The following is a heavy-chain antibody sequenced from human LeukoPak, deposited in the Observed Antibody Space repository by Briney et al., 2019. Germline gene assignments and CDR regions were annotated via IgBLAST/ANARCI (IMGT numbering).Heavy chain of an antibody. D-gene: IGHD1-26*01. Sequence: GGSLRLSCAASGFTFGDYALHWVRHFPGKGLEWVSGISWNSGSIGYADSVKGRFTISRDNAKNSLYLQMNSLRAEDTAVYYCARGPQGKSGSPPYYFDYWGQGTLVTVSS. CDR1: GFTFGDYA. V-gene: IGHV3-9*01. CDR3: ARGPQGKSGSPPYYFDY. CDR2: ISWNSGSI. J-gene: IGHJ4*02.